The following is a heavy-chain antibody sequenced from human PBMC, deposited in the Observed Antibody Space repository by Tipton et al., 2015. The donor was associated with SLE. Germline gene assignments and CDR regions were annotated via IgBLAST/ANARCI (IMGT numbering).Heavy chain of an antibody. CDR3: VVCSPSSCSYFDY. CDR1: GGSISRYY. V-gene: IGHV4-4*07. D-gene: IGHD2-2*01. CDR2: IYTGGNT. Sequence: TLSLTCTVSGGSISRYYWGWIRQPAGKGLEWIGRIYTGGNTKYNPSLESRVPLSVDASKDQFSLMLTSVTAADTAVYYCVVCSPSSCSYFDYWGQGRLVTVSS. J-gene: IGHJ4*02.